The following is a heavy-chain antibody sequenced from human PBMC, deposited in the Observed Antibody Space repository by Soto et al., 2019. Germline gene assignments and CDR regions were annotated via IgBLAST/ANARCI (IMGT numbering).Heavy chain of an antibody. D-gene: IGHD3-22*01. V-gene: IGHV3-7*02. CDR3: ASFYYDSSGYLPPPCYYYYGMDV. CDR1: GFTFSSYA. Sequence: GVLRLSCAASGFTFSSYAMSWVRQAPGKGLEWVANIKQDGSEKYYVDSVKGRFTISRDNAKNSLYLQMNSLRAEDTAVYYCASFYYDSSGYLPPPCYYYYGMDVWGKGTRVTVPS. CDR2: IKQDGSEK. J-gene: IGHJ6*04.